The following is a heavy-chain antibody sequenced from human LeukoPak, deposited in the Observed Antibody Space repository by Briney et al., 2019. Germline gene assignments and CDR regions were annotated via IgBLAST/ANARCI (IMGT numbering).Heavy chain of an antibody. J-gene: IGHJ4*02. V-gene: IGHV3-23*01. CDR3: AKDNGDWAFDY. CDR2: ISGSGGST. D-gene: IGHD4-17*01. Sequence: GGSLRLSCAASGFTFSSYAMSWVRQAPGKGLEWVSTISGSGGSTYYADSVKGRFTISRDNSKSTLYLQMNSLRAEDTAIYYCAKDNGDWAFDYWGQGTLVTVSS. CDR1: GFTFSSYA.